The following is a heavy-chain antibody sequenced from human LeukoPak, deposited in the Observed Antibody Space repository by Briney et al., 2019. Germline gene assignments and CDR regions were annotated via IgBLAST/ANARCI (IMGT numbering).Heavy chain of an antibody. CDR2: INHSGST. J-gene: IGHJ4*02. CDR1: GGSSSGYY. V-gene: IGHV4-34*01. CDR3: TQGRDGYKYPFDC. D-gene: IGHD5-24*01. Sequence: SETLSLTRAVYGGSSSGYYWSWTRQPPGKGLEWIGEINHSGSTNYNPSLKSRVTISVDASKTQFSLKLSSVTAADTAVYYCTQGRDGYKYPFDCWGQGTLVSVSS.